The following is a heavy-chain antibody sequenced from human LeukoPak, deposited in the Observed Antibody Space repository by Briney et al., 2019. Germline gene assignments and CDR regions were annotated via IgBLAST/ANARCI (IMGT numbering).Heavy chain of an antibody. CDR3: AGAGSMFGVVVFDY. CDR2: IYYSGGT. Sequence: SETLSLTCTVSGGSISSYYWSWIRQPPGKGLEWIGYIYYSGGTDYNPSLKSRVTISVDTSKNQFSLKLSSVTAADTAVYYCAGAGSMFGVVVFDYWGQGTLVTVSS. V-gene: IGHV4-59*01. CDR1: GGSISSYY. J-gene: IGHJ4*02. D-gene: IGHD3-3*01.